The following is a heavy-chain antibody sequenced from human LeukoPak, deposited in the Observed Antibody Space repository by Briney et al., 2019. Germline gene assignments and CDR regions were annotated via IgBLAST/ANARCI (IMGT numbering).Heavy chain of an antibody. Sequence: GASVKVSCKASGYTITDYYIHWVRQAPGQGLEWMGWINPNSGGTDYARKFEGRVTMTTDTSINTGYVELSSLTSDDTAVYFCARAHYLRLYFFDYWGQGTLVTVSS. CDR1: GYTITDYY. CDR2: INPNSGGT. V-gene: IGHV1-2*02. CDR3: ARAHYLRLYFFDY. D-gene: IGHD3-10*01. J-gene: IGHJ4*02.